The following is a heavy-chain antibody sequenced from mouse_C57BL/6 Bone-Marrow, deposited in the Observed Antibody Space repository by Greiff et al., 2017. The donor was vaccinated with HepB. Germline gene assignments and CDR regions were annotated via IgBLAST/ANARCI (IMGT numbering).Heavy chain of an antibody. CDR2: IYPGSGST. Sequence: VQLQQPGAELVKPGASVKMSCKASGYTFTSYWITWVKQRPGQGLEWIGDIYPGSGSTNYNEKFKSKATLTVDPSSSTAYMQLSSLTSEDSAVYDCARELIYYGNYEAMDYWGQGTSVTVSS. CDR1: GYTFTSYW. CDR3: ARELIYYGNYEAMDY. V-gene: IGHV1-55*01. J-gene: IGHJ4*01. D-gene: IGHD2-1*01.